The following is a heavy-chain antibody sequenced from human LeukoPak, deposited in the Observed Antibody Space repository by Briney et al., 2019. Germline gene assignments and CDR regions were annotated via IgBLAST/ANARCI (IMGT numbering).Heavy chain of an antibody. Sequence: SETLSLTCTVSGGSISSSSYYWGWIRQPPGKGLEWIGSIYYSGSTYYNPSHKSRVTISVDTSKNQFSLKLSSVTAADTAVYYCARRPTPRYFDLWGRGTLVTVSS. V-gene: IGHV4-39*01. CDR1: GGSISSSSYY. CDR3: ARRPTPRYFDL. J-gene: IGHJ2*01. CDR2: IYYSGST. D-gene: IGHD4-23*01.